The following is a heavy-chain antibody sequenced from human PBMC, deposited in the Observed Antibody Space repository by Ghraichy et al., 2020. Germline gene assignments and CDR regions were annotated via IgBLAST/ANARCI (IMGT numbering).Heavy chain of an antibody. CDR3: AKHLFRFNYDTRGGGIQH. Sequence: GSLRLSCAASGFTFSSYAMSWVRQAPGKGLEWVSAISDNSGSTYYADSVRGRFTISRDNSKNTLYLQMNTLRAEDTAVYYFAKHLFRFNYDTRGGGIQHWGQGTLVTVSS. D-gene: IGHD3-22*01. CDR2: ISDNSGST. CDR1: GFTFSSYA. V-gene: IGHV3-23*01. J-gene: IGHJ1*01.